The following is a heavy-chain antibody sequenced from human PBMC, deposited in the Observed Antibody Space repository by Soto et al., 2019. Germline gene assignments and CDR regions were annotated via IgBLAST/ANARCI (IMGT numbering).Heavy chain of an antibody. D-gene: IGHD1-26*01. CDR2: ISAYNGNT. V-gene: IGHV1-18*01. CDR3: ARSGSSTSYYYYGMDV. Sequence: QVQLVQSGAEVKKPGASVKVSCKASGYTFTSYGISWVRQAPGQGLEWMGWISAYNGNTNYAQKLQGRVTMTTDTATSTAYMELRSVRSDDTAVYYCARSGSSTSYYYYGMDVWGQGTTVTVSS. CDR1: GYTFTSYG. J-gene: IGHJ6*02.